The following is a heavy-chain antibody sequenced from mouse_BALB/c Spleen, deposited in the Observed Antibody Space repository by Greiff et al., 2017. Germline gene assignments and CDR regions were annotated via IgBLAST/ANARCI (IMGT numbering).Heavy chain of an antibody. D-gene: IGHD2-2*01. CDR3: ARRLNAMDY. CDR1: GYTFTSYW. Sequence: DLVKPGASVKLSCKASGYTFTSYWINWIKQRPGQGLEWIGRIAPGSGSTYYNEMFKGKATLTVDTSSSTAYIQLSSLSSEDSAVYCCARRLNAMDYWGQGTSVTVSS. CDR2: IAPGSGST. V-gene: IGHV1S41*01. J-gene: IGHJ4*01.